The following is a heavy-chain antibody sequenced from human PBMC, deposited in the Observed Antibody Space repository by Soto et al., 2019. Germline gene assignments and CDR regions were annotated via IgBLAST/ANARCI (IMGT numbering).Heavy chain of an antibody. D-gene: IGHD5-12*01. CDR3: AKRSGGFSEFDF. CDR2: VDYSGVYT. Sequence: GGSLRLACPASGFRFRGFAVNWIRPAPGKGLEWVSSVDYSGVYTFYAASVKGRFTISRDNSKNMVYLELNSLRAEDTAVYYCAKRSGGFSEFDFWGQGDLVTVSS. CDR1: GFRFRGFA. J-gene: IGHJ5*01. V-gene: IGHV3-23*01.